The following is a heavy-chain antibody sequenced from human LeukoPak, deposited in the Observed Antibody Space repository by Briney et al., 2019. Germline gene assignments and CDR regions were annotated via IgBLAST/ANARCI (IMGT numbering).Heavy chain of an antibody. D-gene: IGHD3-22*01. V-gene: IGHV4-59*01. Sequence: SETLSLTCTVSGGSISSYYWSWIRQPPGKGLEWIGYIYYSGSTNYNPSLKSRVTISVDTSKNQFSLKLSSVTAADTAVYYCAREEFSYYYDSSGYRGPFDYWGQGTLVTVSS. J-gene: IGHJ4*02. CDR3: AREEFSYYYDSSGYRGPFDY. CDR1: GGSISSYY. CDR2: IYYSGST.